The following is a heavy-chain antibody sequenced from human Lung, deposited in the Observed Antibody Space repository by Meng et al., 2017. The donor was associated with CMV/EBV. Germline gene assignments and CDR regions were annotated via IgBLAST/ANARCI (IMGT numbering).Heavy chain of an antibody. V-gene: IGHV1-18*01. CDR3: ARHSAIFYFDY. CDR1: GYSVSSCG. Sequence: ASVEVSCKPSGYSVSSCGLSWVRQAPGQGLEWMGWISGINGNTKYAEKFQGRVTVTKDFMELRSLRSDDTAVYYCARHSAIFYFDYWGHGTLVTVSS. J-gene: IGHJ4*01. CDR2: ISGINGNT. D-gene: IGHD6-25*01.